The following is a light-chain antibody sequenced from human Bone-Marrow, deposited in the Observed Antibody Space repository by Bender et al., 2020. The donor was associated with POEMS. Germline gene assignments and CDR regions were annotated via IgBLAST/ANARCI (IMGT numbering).Light chain of an antibody. CDR1: SSDVGGYNS. V-gene: IGLV2-14*01. CDR2: DVS. CDR3: CSFARGNIYV. Sequence: QSALTQPPSASGSPGQSITISCTGTSSDVGGYNSVSWYQQHPGKAPKLMIYDVSNRPSGVSDRFSGSKSGNTASLTISGLQAEDEAEYYCCSFARGNIYVFGTGTTVTVL. J-gene: IGLJ1*01.